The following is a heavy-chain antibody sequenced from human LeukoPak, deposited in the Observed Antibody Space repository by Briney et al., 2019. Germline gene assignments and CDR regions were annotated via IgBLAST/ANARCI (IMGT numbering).Heavy chain of an antibody. V-gene: IGHV3-23*01. D-gene: IGHD3-16*01. CDR3: ANEIRPNDY. J-gene: IGHJ4*02. CDR1: GFTFSTYA. CDR2: VRGSGSDT. Sequence: GGSLRLSCAASGFTFSTYAMSWVRQAPGKGLEWVSAVRGSGSDTYYADSVKGRFTISRDNSKNTLYLQMTSLRVEDTALYYCANEIRPNDYWGQGTLVSVSS.